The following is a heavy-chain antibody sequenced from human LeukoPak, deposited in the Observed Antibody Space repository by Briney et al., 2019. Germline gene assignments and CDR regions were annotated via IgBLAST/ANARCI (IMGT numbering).Heavy chain of an antibody. CDR3: ARGVEPLAANTLAY. CDR1: GFTVITND. V-gene: IGHV3-53*01. CDR2: LYSDGNT. J-gene: IGHJ4*02. D-gene: IGHD1-14*01. Sequence: GGSLRLSCAASGFTVITNDMTWVRQAPGKGLEWVSVLYSDGNTKYADSVQGRFTISRDNFKNTLYLEMNSLSPDDTAVYYCARGVEPLAANTLAYWGQGALVTVSS.